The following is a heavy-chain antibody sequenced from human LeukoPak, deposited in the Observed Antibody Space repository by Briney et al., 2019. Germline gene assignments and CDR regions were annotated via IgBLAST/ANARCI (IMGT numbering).Heavy chain of an antibody. Sequence: ASVKLSCKASGYTFTGYYMHWVRQAPGQGLELMGWINPNSGGTNYAKKFQGRVTMTRDTSISTAYMELSRLRSDDTAVYYCARELVVPAAIHYYYGMDVWGQGTTVTVSS. CDR1: GYTFTGYY. V-gene: IGHV1-2*02. J-gene: IGHJ6*02. CDR3: ARELVVPAAIHYYYGMDV. CDR2: INPNSGGT. D-gene: IGHD2-2*01.